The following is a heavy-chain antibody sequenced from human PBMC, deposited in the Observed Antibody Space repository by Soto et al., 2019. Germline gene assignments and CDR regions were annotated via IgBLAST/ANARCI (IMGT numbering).Heavy chain of an antibody. CDR3: ARVPDV. V-gene: IGHV4-30-2*01. CDR2: IYHSGST. J-gene: IGHJ6*02. CDR1: VCSISCGGSS. Sequence: PADIMSLTCTVSVCSISCGGSSWSWMRQPPGKGLGWIGYIYHSGSTYYNPSLKSRVSISVDRSKNQFYLKLSSVTAADTAVYYCARVPDVWGQGTTVT.